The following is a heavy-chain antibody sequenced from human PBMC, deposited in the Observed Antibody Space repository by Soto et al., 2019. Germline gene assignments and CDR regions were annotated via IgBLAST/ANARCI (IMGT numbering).Heavy chain of an antibody. V-gene: IGHV3-33*01. J-gene: IGHJ4*02. D-gene: IGHD3-22*01. CDR2: IWHDGTNR. CDR3: ARLYYDSSGFYSYYFDY. CDR1: GFTFSDYV. Sequence: QVQLVESGGGVIQPGRSLRLSCAASGFTFSDYVMYWVRQAPGKGPEWVAFIWHDGTNRYYTDSVQGRFTVSRDNSNNTLSLQMNTLRAEDTAVYHCARLYYDSSGFYSYYFDYWGQGTLVTVSS.